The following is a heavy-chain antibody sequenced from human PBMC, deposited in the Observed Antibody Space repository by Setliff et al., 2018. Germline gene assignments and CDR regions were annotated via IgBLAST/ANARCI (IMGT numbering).Heavy chain of an antibody. CDR3: LRIRLVPHGHS. J-gene: IGHJ4*02. Sequence: SETLSLTCSVAGGSMSNYFWSWVRRPPGKGPEWIGFISSGGSTIYSPSLKSRVSISVDTSKNHFSLRLSSVTAADTAVYYCLRIRLVPHGHSWGQGTLVTV. D-gene: IGHD2-15*01. CDR2: ISSGGST. V-gene: IGHV4-4*08. CDR1: GGSMSNYF.